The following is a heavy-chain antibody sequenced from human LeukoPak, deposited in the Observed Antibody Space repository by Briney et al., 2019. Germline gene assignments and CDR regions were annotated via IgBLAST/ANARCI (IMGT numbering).Heavy chain of an antibody. CDR2: IGSGSYI. D-gene: IGHD6-13*01. CDR1: GFSVSDNS. CDR3: AREYSMTTPLDY. Sequence: TGGSLRLSCTVSGFSVSDNSMSWVRQAPGKGLEWVSSIGSGSYIYYADSVKGRFTISRDNAKNSLYLQMNNLRAEDTAVYYCAREYSMTTPLDYWGQGTLVTVSA. V-gene: IGHV3-69-1*01. J-gene: IGHJ4*02.